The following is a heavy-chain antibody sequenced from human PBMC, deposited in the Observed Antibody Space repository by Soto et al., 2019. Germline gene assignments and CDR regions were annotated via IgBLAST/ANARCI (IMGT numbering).Heavy chain of an antibody. CDR3: ARGYCSGGSCYEIGY. D-gene: IGHD2-15*01. V-gene: IGHV5-51*01. CDR1: GYSFTSYW. J-gene: IGHJ4*02. Sequence: GESLKISCKGSGYSFTSYWIGWVRQMPGKGLEWMGIIYPGDSDTRYSPSFQGQVTISADKSISTAYLQWSSLKASDTAMYYCARGYCSGGSCYEIGYWGQGTLVTVSS. CDR2: IYPGDSDT.